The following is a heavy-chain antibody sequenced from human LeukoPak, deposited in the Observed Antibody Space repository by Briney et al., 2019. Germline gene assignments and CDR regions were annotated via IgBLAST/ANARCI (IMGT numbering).Heavy chain of an antibody. D-gene: IGHD2-2*01. J-gene: IGHJ4*02. V-gene: IGHV3-21*05. CDR3: ARDYYCSSTSCYREFDY. Sequence: GGSLRLSCAASGSTFSSHTMNWVRQAPGKGLEWISYISNTGSVIYYADSVKGRFTISRDNAKNSLFLQMNSLRAEDTAVYYCARDYYCSSTSCYREFDYWGQGTLVTVSS. CDR2: ISNTGSVI. CDR1: GSTFSSHT.